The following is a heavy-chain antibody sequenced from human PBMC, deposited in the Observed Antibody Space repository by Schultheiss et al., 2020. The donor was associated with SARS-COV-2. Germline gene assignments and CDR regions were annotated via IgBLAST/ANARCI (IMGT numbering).Heavy chain of an antibody. D-gene: IGHD6-13*01. Sequence: SETLSLTCTVSGGSISSSSYYWGWIRQPPGKGLEWIGRIYTSGSTNYNPSLKSRVTMSVDTSKNQFSLKLSSVTAADTAVYYCARDIAAAGFDYWGQGTLVTVSS. CDR2: IYTSGST. V-gene: IGHV4-39*07. CDR3: ARDIAAAGFDY. CDR1: GGSISSSSYY. J-gene: IGHJ4*02.